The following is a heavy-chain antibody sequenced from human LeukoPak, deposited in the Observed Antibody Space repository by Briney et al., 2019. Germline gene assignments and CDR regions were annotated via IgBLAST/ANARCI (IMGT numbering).Heavy chain of an antibody. D-gene: IGHD4-17*01. V-gene: IGHV1-58*02. Sequence: ASVKVSCKASGFTFTSSAMQWVRQARGQRLEWIGWIVVGSGNTNYAQKFQERVTITRDMSTSTAYMELSSLRSEDTAVYYCATPRDGDYQNVAFDIWGQGTTVTVSS. CDR1: GFTFTSSA. CDR3: ATPRDGDYQNVAFDI. CDR2: IVVGSGNT. J-gene: IGHJ3*02.